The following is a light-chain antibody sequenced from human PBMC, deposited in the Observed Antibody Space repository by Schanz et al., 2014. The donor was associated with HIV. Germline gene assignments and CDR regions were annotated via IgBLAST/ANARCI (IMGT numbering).Light chain of an antibody. V-gene: IGLV2-14*03. J-gene: IGLJ7*01. CDR2: DVT. Sequence: QSALTQPTSVSGSPGQSITISCTGASMAFSSSNFPSWYQQPPGEAPRLIIYDVTSRPSGVSARFSGSKSANTASLAITGLQAEDEADYYCQSYDSSLDAAVFGGGTQLTVL. CDR3: QSYDSSLDAAV. CDR1: SMAFSSSNF.